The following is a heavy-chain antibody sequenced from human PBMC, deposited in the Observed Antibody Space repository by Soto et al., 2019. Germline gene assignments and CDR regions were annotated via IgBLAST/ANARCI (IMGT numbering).Heavy chain of an antibody. V-gene: IGHV4-30-4*01. CDR3: ARVPSPFDYYYAMDV. D-gene: IGHD3-16*01. CDR1: GDSISSGNKY. J-gene: IGHJ6*02. CDR2: IFSSGTT. Sequence: SETLSLTCTVSGDSISSGNKYWSWIRQPPGKGLERIGYIFSSGTTYYNPSLKSRLTMSLDASQNQFSLKLNSLTDADTAVYFCARVPSPFDYYYAMDVWGQGTTVTVSS.